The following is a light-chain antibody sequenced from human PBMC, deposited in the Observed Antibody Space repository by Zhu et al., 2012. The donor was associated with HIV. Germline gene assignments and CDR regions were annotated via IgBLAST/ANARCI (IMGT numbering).Light chain of an antibody. J-gene: IGKJ4*01. CDR1: QNVNSGL. Sequence: EIVLTQSPGTLSLSPGERVTLSCRASQNVNSGLLAWYQQKPGQSPRLLIYGASNRAAGIPDRFSGSGSGTDFTLTITRLEPEDFVMYYCQHYDRSHPTVGGGTKVEIK. V-gene: IGKV3-20*01. CDR3: QHYDRSHPT. CDR2: GAS.